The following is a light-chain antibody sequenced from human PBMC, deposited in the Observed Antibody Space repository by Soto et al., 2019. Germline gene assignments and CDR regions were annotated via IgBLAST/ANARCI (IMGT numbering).Light chain of an antibody. CDR2: GAS. Sequence: EIVMTQSPATLSVSPGERATLSCRASQSVSSSLAWYQQKPGQAPRLLIYGASTRATGIPARFSGSGSGTEFTLTINSLQSEDFAVYYCQQYNNWLRTFGQGTKLEIK. CDR1: QSVSSS. CDR3: QQYNNWLRT. J-gene: IGKJ2*01. V-gene: IGKV3-15*01.